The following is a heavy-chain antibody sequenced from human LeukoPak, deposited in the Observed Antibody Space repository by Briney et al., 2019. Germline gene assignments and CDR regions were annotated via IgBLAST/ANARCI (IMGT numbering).Heavy chain of an antibody. CDR1: GGSISSYY. CDR3: ARGEYSNSRSFDY. D-gene: IGHD6-6*01. CDR2: IDHSGRT. Sequence: SETLSLTCTVSGGSISSYYWSWIRQPPGKELEWIGEIDHSGRTNYNPPLKSRVTISVDKSKNQFSLKLTSVTAADAAVYYCARGEYSNSRSFDYWGRGTLVTVSS. J-gene: IGHJ4*02. V-gene: IGHV4-34*01.